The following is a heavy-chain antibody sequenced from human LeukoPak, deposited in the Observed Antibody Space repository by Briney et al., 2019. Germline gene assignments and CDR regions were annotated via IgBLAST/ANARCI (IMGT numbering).Heavy chain of an antibody. D-gene: IGHD3-22*01. Sequence: GGSLRLSCAASGFTFSSYAMSWVRQAPGKGLEWVAFIRYDGSNKYYADSVKGRFTISRDNSKNTLYLQMNSLRAEDTAVYYCAKGGGSYYYDSSRGNYFDYWGQGTLVTVSS. CDR2: IRYDGSNK. CDR3: AKGGGSYYYDSSRGNYFDY. CDR1: GFTFSSYA. J-gene: IGHJ4*02. V-gene: IGHV3-30*02.